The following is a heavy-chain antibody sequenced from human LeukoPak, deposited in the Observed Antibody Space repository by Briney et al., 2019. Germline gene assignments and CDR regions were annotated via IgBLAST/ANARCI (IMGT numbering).Heavy chain of an antibody. CDR3: ARAPYYYDSSGYYYYAFDI. Sequence: GGSLRLSCAASGFTFSSYSMNWVRQAPGKGLEWVSSISSSSSCIYYADSVKGRFTISRDNAKNSLYLQMSSLRAEDTAVYYCARAPYYYDSSGYYYYAFDIWGQGTMVTVSS. D-gene: IGHD3-22*01. V-gene: IGHV3-21*01. CDR1: GFTFSSYS. J-gene: IGHJ3*02. CDR2: ISSSSSCI.